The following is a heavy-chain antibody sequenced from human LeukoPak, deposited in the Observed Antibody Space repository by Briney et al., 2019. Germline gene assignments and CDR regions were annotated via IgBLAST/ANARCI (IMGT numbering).Heavy chain of an antibody. D-gene: IGHD5-18*01. Sequence: ASVKVSCKASGYTFAGYYIHWVRQAPGQGLEWMGWINPNSGGTNYAQKFQGRVTMTKDTSISTAYMELSRLRSDDTAVYYCATLPDTAMVFFEYWGQGSLVTVSS. CDR3: ATLPDTAMVFFEY. V-gene: IGHV1-2*02. CDR2: INPNSGGT. J-gene: IGHJ4*02. CDR1: GYTFAGYY.